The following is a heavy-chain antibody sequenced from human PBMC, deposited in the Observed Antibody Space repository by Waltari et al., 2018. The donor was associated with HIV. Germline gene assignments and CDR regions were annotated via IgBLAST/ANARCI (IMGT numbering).Heavy chain of an antibody. J-gene: IGHJ4*02. CDR1: GFTFSNAW. Sequence: EVQLVESGGGLVKPGGSLRLSCAASGFTFSNAWMSWVRQAPGKGLEWVGRIKSKTDGGTTDYAAPVKGRFTISRDDSKNTLYLQMNSLKTEDTAVYYCTTAPWGWSLIPPHYWGQGTLVTVSS. CDR2: IKSKTDGGTT. V-gene: IGHV3-15*01. D-gene: IGHD7-27*01. CDR3: TTAPWGWSLIPPHY.